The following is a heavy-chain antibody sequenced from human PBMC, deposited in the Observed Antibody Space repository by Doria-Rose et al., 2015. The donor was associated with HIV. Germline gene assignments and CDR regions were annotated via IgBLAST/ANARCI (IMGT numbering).Heavy chain of an antibody. D-gene: IGHD6-13*01. CDR1: GVSLSSPGMG. J-gene: IGHJ4*02. CDR3: ARIKSSRWYHKYYFDF. V-gene: IGHV2-26*01. Sequence: ESGPVLVKPTETLTLTCTVSGVSLSSPGMGVSWIRRPPGKALEWLANISSDDERSYKTALKSRLTIARGTSKSQVVLTMTDMDPVDTATYYCARIKSSRWYHKYYFDFWGQGTLVIVSA. CDR2: ISSDDER.